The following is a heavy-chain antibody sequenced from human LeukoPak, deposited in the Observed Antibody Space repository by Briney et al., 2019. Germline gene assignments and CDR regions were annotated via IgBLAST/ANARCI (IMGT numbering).Heavy chain of an antibody. CDR1: GGSFSGYY. CDR2: ISQGGST. D-gene: IGHD3-16*01. V-gene: IGHV4-34*01. Sequence: SETLSLTCAVYGGSFSGYYWNWIRQPPGRGLEWIGEISQGGSTNYNPSLKSRITMSVDTSKNQFSLQLRSMTAADTAVYFCARATDDEFYLYYGMDVWGQGTTVTVSS. CDR3: ARATDDEFYLYYGMDV. J-gene: IGHJ6*02.